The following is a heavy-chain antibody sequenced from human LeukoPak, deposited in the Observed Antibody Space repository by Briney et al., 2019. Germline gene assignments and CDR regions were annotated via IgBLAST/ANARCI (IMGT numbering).Heavy chain of an antibody. CDR1: GFTFSSYW. J-gene: IGHJ4*02. V-gene: IGHV3-7*01. CDR3: ARGFGDYYDSSGYYLFDY. D-gene: IGHD3-22*01. CDR2: INQDASEK. Sequence: GGSLRLSCTASGFTFSSYWMSWVRQAPGEGLEWVANINQDASEKYYVDSVKGRFTISRDNAKNSLYLQMNSLRAEDTAVYYCARGFGDYYDSSGYYLFDYWGQGTLVTVSS.